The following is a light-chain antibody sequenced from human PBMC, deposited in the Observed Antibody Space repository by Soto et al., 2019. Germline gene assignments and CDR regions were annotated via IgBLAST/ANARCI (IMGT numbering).Light chain of an antibody. CDR1: SSNIGSNY. J-gene: IGLJ3*02. CDR2: RGN. V-gene: IGLV1-47*01. CDR3: ATWDDSLSGWV. Sequence: QSVLTQPPSASGTPGQRVTISCSGTSSNIGSNYVSWHQQLPGTAPKLLIYRGNQRPSGVPDRFSGSKSGTSASLAISGLRSGDEADYYCATWDDSLSGWVFGGGTKLTVL.